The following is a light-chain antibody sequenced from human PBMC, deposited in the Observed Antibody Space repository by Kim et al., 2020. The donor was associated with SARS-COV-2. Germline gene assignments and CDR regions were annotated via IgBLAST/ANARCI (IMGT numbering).Light chain of an antibody. CDR2: AAS. V-gene: IGKV3-20*01. Sequence: EIVLTQSPATLSLSPGERATLSCRASQSVSSSYLDWYQQKPGQAPRLLIYAASRRATGIPDRFSGSGSGTDFTLAISRLEPEDFAVYYCQQYGSSPLTFGGGTKVDIK. CDR1: QSVSSSY. J-gene: IGKJ4*01. CDR3: QQYGSSPLT.